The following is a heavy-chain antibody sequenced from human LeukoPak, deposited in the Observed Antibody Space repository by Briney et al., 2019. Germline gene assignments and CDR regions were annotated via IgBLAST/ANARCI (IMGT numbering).Heavy chain of an antibody. J-gene: IGHJ4*02. Sequence: GGSLRLSCAASGFTFNNYNMNWVRQAPGKALEWVSSITSSGTYIFYADSVKGRFTISRDNPNNSLYLHMNGLRGEDTAVYYCAKYGLGTHTSFEYWGQGTLVTVSS. D-gene: IGHD3-10*01. CDR2: ITSSGTYI. CDR1: GFTFNNYN. CDR3: AKYGLGTHTSFEY. V-gene: IGHV3-21*01.